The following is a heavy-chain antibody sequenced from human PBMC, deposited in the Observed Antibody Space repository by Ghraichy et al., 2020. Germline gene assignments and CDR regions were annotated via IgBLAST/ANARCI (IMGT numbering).Heavy chain of an antibody. J-gene: IGHJ1*01. D-gene: IGHD2-15*01. CDR3: ARATYCSGGSCYYFQH. Sequence: SETLSLTCTVSGGSVSSGSYYWSWIRQPPGKGLEWIGYIYYSGSTNYNPSLKSRVTISVDTSKNQFSLKLSSVTAADTAVYYCARATYCSGGSCYYFQHWGQGTLVTVSS. CDR2: IYYSGST. CDR1: GGSVSSGSYY. V-gene: IGHV4-61*01.